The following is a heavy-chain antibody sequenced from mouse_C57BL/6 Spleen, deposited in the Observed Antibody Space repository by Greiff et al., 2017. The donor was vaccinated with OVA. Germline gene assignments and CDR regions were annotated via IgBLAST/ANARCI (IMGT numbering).Heavy chain of an antibody. CDR1: GYTFTDYY. V-gene: IGHV1-19*01. CDR2: INPYNGGT. J-gene: IGHJ1*03. CDR3: AREVYRYFDV. Sequence: EVQLQQSGPVLVKPGASVKMSCKASGYTFTDYYMNWVKQSHGKSLEWIGVINPYNGGTSYNQKFKGKATLTVDKSSSTAYMGLNSLTSEDSAVYYGAREVYRYFDVWGTGTTVTVSS.